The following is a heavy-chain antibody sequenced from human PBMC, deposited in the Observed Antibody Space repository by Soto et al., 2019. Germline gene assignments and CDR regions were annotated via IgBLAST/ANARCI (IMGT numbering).Heavy chain of an antibody. CDR1: EVSCGNYW. J-gene: IGHJ4*02. V-gene: IGHV3-7*03. D-gene: IGHD3-3*01. Sequence: SCGVAEVSCGNYWMSWVSTDPGKGLECLASIKEDGSERYYLDSVKGRFTISRDNAKDPLSLQMNSLRGEDTAFYYCARDVGPVTIFGEALSGYFDFWGQGTLVSVSS. CDR2: IKEDGSER. CDR3: ARDVGPVTIFGEALSGYFDF.